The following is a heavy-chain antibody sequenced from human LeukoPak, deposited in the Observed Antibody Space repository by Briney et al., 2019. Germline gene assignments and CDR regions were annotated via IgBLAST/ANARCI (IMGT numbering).Heavy chain of an antibody. J-gene: IGHJ4*02. CDR3: AREVRKSFDY. CDR1: GGSIRSYH. V-gene: IGHV4-59*12. CDR2: IYYSGST. Sequence: SETLSLTCTVSGGSIRSYHWSWIRQPPGKGLEWIGYIYYSGSTDYNPSLKSRVTMSVDTSKNQFSLKLSSVTAADTAVYYCAREVRKSFDYWGQGTLVTVSS.